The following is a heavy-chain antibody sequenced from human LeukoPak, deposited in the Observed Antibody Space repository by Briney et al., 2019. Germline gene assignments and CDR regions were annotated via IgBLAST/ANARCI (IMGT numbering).Heavy chain of an antibody. CDR2: IYYSGST. D-gene: IGHD6-13*01. CDR3: ARAPPWEAAGTRRPFDP. J-gene: IGHJ5*02. CDR1: GGSISSSSYY. V-gene: IGHV4-39*07. Sequence: SETLSLTCTVSGGSISSSSYYWGWIRQPPGKGLEWIGSIYYSGSTYYNPSLKSRVTISVDTSKNQFSLKLSSVTAADTAVYYCARAPPWEAAGTRRPFDPWGQGTLVTVSS.